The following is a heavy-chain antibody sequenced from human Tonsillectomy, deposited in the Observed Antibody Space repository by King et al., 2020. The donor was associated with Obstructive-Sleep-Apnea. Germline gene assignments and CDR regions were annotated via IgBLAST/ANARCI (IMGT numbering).Heavy chain of an antibody. CDR3: ASGRNHYDSSGDGMDV. D-gene: IGHD3-22*01. Sequence: FTFSRDNAKNSLYLQMNSLRGEDTAVYYCASGRNHYDSSGDGMDVWGQGTTVTVSS. V-gene: IGHV3-11*06. J-gene: IGHJ6*02.